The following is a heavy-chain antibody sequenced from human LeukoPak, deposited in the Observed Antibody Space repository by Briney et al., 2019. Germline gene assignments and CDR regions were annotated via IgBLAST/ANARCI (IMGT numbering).Heavy chain of an antibody. D-gene: IGHD3-22*01. CDR2: IYYSGST. J-gene: IGHJ3*02. Sequence: PSETLSLTCTVSGGSISSYYWCWIRQPPGKGLEWIGYIYYSGSTNYNPSLKSRVTISVDTSKNQFSLKLSSVTAADTAVYYCARARGYYDSSGYYVRAFDIWGQGTMVTVSS. V-gene: IGHV4-59*01. CDR1: GGSISSYY. CDR3: ARARGYYDSSGYYVRAFDI.